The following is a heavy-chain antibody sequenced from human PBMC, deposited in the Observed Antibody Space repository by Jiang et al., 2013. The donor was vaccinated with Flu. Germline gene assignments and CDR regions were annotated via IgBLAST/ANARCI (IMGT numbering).Heavy chain of an antibody. Sequence: IGYIYYSGSTYYNPSLKSRVTISVDTSKNQFSLKLSSVTAADTAVYYCASADIVATIHPQPWVYWGQGTLVTVSS. D-gene: IGHD5-12*01. V-gene: IGHV4-31*02. CDR2: IYYSGST. J-gene: IGHJ4*02. CDR3: ASADIVATIHPQPWVY.